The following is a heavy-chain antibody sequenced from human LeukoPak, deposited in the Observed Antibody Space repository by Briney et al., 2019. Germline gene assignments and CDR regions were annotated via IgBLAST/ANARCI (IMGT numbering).Heavy chain of an antibody. CDR1: GFTFSSYW. Sequence: PGGSLRLSCAASGFTFSSYWMSWVRQAPGKGLEWVANINQDGSEKYYVDSVKGRFTISRDNAKNSLYLQMNSLRAEDTAVYYGARVGGKYSGGSWDYGFDYWGQGTLVTVSS. CDR3: ARVGGKYSGGSWDYGFDY. D-gene: IGHD2-15*01. CDR2: INQDGSEK. J-gene: IGHJ4*02. V-gene: IGHV3-7*01.